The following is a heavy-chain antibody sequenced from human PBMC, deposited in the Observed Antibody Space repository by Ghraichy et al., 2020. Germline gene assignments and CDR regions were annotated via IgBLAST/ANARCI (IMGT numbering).Heavy chain of an antibody. D-gene: IGHD2-8*02. CDR1: GFSSRTYG. CDR3: ARGGYCSGGYCFPFDY. J-gene: IGHJ4*02. Sequence: GGSLRLSCAASGFSSRTYGMSWVRQTPGKGLEWVSSISDSGDNTNYADFVKGRFTISRDNSRDTLYLQMNSLRAEDTAIYFCARGGYCSGGYCFPFDYWGQGTLVAVS. CDR2: ISDSGDNT. V-gene: IGHV3-23*01.